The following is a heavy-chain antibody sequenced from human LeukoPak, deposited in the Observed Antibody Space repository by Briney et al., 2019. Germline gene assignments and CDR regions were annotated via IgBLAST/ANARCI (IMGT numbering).Heavy chain of an antibody. V-gene: IGHV3-23*01. CDR3: ARRGVVIRVILVGFHKEAYYVDS. CDR1: GITVSNYG. CDR2: ISGSGGST. Sequence: SGGSLRLSCAVSGITVSNYGMSWVRQAPGKGLEWVAGISGSGGSTNYADSVKGRFTLSRDNPRNTLYLQMNSLRAEDTAVYFCARRGVVIRVILVGFHKEAYYVDSWGQGALVTVSS. D-gene: IGHD3-22*01. J-gene: IGHJ4*02.